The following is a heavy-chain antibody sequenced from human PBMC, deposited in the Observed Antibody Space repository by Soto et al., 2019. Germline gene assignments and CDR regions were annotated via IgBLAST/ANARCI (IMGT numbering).Heavy chain of an antibody. D-gene: IGHD3-22*01. Sequence: SETLSLTCTVSDGSSSSYYWCWIRQRPGKRLEWIGYIYSSGSTNYNPSLKSRFTISVDTSKNQFSLKLNSVTAADSAVYYCARGGSYDSSGYYNFDSWGQGTLVTVS. CDR3: ARGGSYDSSGYYNFDS. V-gene: IGHV4-4*09. CDR2: IYSSGST. CDR1: DGSSSSYY. J-gene: IGHJ4*02.